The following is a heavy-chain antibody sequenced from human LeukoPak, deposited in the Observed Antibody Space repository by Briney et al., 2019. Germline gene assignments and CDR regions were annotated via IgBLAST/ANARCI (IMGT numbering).Heavy chain of an antibody. Sequence: PGGSLRLSCAASGFTFSSYAMHWVRQAPGKGLEWEAVISYDGSNKYYADSVKGRCTISRDNSRKTVYLQMNSLRTEDTAVYYCAKDRWLQGYFDYWGQGTLVTVSS. D-gene: IGHD5-24*01. CDR2: ISYDGSNK. J-gene: IGHJ4*02. V-gene: IGHV3-30*04. CDR3: AKDRWLQGYFDY. CDR1: GFTFSSYA.